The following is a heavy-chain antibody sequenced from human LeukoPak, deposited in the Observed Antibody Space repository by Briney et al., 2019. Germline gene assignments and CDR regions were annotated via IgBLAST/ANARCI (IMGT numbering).Heavy chain of an antibody. Sequence: SETLSLTCTVSGGSISSGDYYWSWIRQPPGKGLEWIGYIYYSGSTYYNPSLKSRVTISVDTSKNQFSLKLSSVTAADTAVYYCARQDYYDSSGYYPYNWFDPWGQGTLVTVSS. D-gene: IGHD3-22*01. V-gene: IGHV4-30-4*01. J-gene: IGHJ5*02. CDR3: ARQDYYDSSGYYPYNWFDP. CDR1: GGSISSGDYY. CDR2: IYYSGST.